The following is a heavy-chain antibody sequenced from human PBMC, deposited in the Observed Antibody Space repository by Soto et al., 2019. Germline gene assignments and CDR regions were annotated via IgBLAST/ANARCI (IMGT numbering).Heavy chain of an antibody. CDR2: IYHSGST. CDR1: GGSISSGGYS. J-gene: IGHJ6*02. D-gene: IGHD6-6*01. V-gene: IGHV4-30-2*01. CDR3: ARGRGSQSYYYYGMDV. Sequence: PSETLSLTCAVSGGSISSGGYSWSWIRQPPGKGLEWIGYIYHSGSTYYNPSLKSRVTISVDRSKNQFSLKLSSVTAADTAVYYCARGRGSQSYYYYGMDVWGQGTTVTVS.